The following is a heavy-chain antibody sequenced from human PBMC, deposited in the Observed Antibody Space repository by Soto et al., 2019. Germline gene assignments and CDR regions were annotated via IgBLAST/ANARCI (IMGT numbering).Heavy chain of an antibody. CDR2: IWPGDSDT. D-gene: IGHD6-19*01. V-gene: IGHV5-51*01. Sequence: GESLKISCKGSGYSFTSHWIGWVRQMPGKGLEYMGIIWPGDSDTRYSPSFQGQVTISADKSTSTAYLQWSSLKASDTAMYYCARPFDSSGWCDYWGQGTLVTVSS. CDR3: ARPFDSSGWCDY. J-gene: IGHJ4*02. CDR1: GYSFTSHW.